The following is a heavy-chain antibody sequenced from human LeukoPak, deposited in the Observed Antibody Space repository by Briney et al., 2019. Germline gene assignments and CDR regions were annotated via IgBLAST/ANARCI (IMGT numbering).Heavy chain of an antibody. V-gene: IGHV1-46*01. CDR1: GYTFTSYY. CDR3: ARDKDTAMPDYDY. Sequence: ASVKVSCKASGYTFTSYYMHWVRQAPGQGLEWMGIINPSGGSTSYAQKFQGRVTMTRDTSISTAYMELSRLRSDDTAVYYCARDKDTAMPDYDYWGQGTLVTVSS. D-gene: IGHD5-18*01. CDR2: INPSGGST. J-gene: IGHJ4*02.